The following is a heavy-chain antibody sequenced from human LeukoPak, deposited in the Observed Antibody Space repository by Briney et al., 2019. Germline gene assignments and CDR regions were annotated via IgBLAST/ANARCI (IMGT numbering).Heavy chain of an antibody. CDR2: INHSGST. CDR1: GGSFSGYY. V-gene: IGHV4-34*01. J-gene: IGHJ4*02. CDR3: ARVGTAMVEDY. Sequence: SETLSLTCAVYGGSFSGYYWSWIRQPPGKGLEWIGEINHSGSTNYNPSLKSRVTISMDTSKNQFSLRLGSVTAADTAVYYCARVGTAMVEDYWGQGTLVTVSS. D-gene: IGHD5-18*01.